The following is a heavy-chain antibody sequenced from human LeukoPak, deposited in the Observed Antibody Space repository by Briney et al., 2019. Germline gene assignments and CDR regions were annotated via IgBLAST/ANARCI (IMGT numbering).Heavy chain of an antibody. CDR1: GGSISSYY. CDR3: ARTTRVAPDGRAEYFED. J-gene: IGHJ1*01. D-gene: IGHD5-12*01. CDR2: IYSSGST. V-gene: IGHV4-59*03. Sequence: PSETLSLTCTVSGGSISSYYWSWLRQPPGKGLEWIGYIYSSGSTNYNPSLKSRLTISVDASEKQFSLSLRSVTAADTAMYYCARTTRVAPDGRAEYFEDWGQDTLVIVSS.